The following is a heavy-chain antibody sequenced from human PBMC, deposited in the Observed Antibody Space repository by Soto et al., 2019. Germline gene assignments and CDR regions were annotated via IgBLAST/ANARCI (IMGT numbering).Heavy chain of an antibody. CDR1: GFTFSSYA. V-gene: IGHV3-64*01. J-gene: IGHJ4*02. D-gene: IGHD1-26*01. Sequence: GGSLRLSCAASGFTFSSYAMHWVRQAPGKGLEYVSVISSNGGSTYYANSVKGRFTISRDNSKNTLYLQMGSLRAEDMAVYYCARGGSDLDYWGQGTLVTVSS. CDR2: ISSNGGST. CDR3: ARGGSDLDY.